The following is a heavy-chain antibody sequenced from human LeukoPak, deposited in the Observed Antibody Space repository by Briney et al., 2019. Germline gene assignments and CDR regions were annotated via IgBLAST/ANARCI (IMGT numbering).Heavy chain of an antibody. D-gene: IGHD6-13*01. Sequence: GGSLRLSCAASGFTFSSYSMNWVRQAPGKGLEWVSSISSSSSYIYYADSVKGRFTISRDNAKNSLYLQMNSLRAEDTAVYYCAKDLRPGYSSSWYFDYWGQGTLVTVSS. J-gene: IGHJ4*02. CDR1: GFTFSSYS. CDR2: ISSSSSYI. V-gene: IGHV3-21*04. CDR3: AKDLRPGYSSSWYFDY.